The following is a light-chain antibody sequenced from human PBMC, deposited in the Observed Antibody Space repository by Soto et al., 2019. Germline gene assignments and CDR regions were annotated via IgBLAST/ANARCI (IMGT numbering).Light chain of an antibody. CDR1: QSISSY. CDR2: AAS. CDR3: KQSYSTHPT. Sequence: DIQMTPSPSSLSASLGDRVTITCRASQSISSYLNWYQQQPGKDTKILIYAASSLQSGVTSRFSGSGYGTDFNIHISSMQHEEFATYYCKQSYSTHPTFGQGTKVDIK. V-gene: IGKV1-39*01. J-gene: IGKJ1*01.